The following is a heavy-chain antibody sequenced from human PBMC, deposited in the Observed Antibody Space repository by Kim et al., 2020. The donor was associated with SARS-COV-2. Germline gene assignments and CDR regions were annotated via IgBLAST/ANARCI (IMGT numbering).Heavy chain of an antibody. CDR3: ARDTFVITMVPGGKSPYYYYYMDV. CDR2: IIPIFGIA. Sequence: SVKVSCKASGGTFSSYAISWVRQAPGQGLEWMGRIIPIFGIANYAQKFQGRVTITADKSTSTAYMELSSLRSEDTAVYYCARDTFVITMVPGGKSPYYYYYMDVWGKGTTVTVSS. J-gene: IGHJ6*03. V-gene: IGHV1-69*04. CDR1: GGTFSSYA. D-gene: IGHD3-10*01.